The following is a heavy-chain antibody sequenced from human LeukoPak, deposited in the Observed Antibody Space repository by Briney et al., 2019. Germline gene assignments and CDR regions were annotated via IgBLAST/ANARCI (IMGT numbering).Heavy chain of an antibody. Sequence: PGGSLRLSCAASGFTFSRYSMNWVRQAPGKGLEWVSGINWNGGSTGYADSVKGRFTISRDNAKNSLYLQMNSLRAEDTALYYCARDGLGAFDIWGQGTMVTVSS. J-gene: IGHJ3*02. CDR1: GFTFSRYS. CDR3: ARDGLGAFDI. CDR2: INWNGGST. D-gene: IGHD6-19*01. V-gene: IGHV3-20*04.